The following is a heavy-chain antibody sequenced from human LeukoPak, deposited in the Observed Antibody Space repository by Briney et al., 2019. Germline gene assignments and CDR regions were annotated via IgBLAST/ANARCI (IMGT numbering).Heavy chain of an antibody. Sequence: GGSLRLSCAASGFTFDDYAMHWVRQAPGKGLEWVSGISWNSGSIGYADSVKGRFTISRDNAKNSLYLQMNSLRAEDTAVYYCAKSGAEGGSYYGSYYFDYWGQGTLVTVSS. CDR1: GFTFDDYA. V-gene: IGHV3-9*01. D-gene: IGHD1-26*01. CDR2: ISWNSGSI. CDR3: AKSGAEGGSYYGSYYFDY. J-gene: IGHJ4*02.